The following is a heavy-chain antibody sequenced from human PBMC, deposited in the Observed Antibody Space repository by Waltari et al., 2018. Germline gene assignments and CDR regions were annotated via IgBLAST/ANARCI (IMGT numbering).Heavy chain of an antibody. V-gene: IGHV3-23*01. Sequence: EVQLLESGGGLVQPGGSLRLSCAASGFTFSTYALSWVRQAPGKGLQWVSAISDSGENTFYAHSVKGRFTISRDNSKNTLYLQMNRLRAEDTAIFYCARRGGSAYFGAFDLWGQGTLVTVSS. CDR2: ISDSGENT. J-gene: IGHJ3*01. D-gene: IGHD3-22*01. CDR1: GFTFSTYA. CDR3: ARRGGSAYFGAFDL.